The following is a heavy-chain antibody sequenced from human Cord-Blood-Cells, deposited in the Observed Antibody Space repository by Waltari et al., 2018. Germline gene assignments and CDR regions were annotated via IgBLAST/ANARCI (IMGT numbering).Heavy chain of an antibody. J-gene: IGHJ3*02. CDR2: IYYSGST. CDR1: GGSISSHY. Sequence: QVQLQESGPGLVKPSETLSLTCTVSGGSISSHYWSWTRQPPGKGLEWIGYIYYSGSTNYNPSLKSRVTISVDTSKNQFSPKLSSVTAADTAVYYCARKGRYCSSTSCYNVAFDIWGQGTMVTVSS. V-gene: IGHV4-59*11. D-gene: IGHD2-2*02. CDR3: ARKGRYCSSTSCYNVAFDI.